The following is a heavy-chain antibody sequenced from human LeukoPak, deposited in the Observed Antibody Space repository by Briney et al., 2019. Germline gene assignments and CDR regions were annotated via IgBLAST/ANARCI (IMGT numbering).Heavy chain of an antibody. J-gene: IGHJ4*02. CDR1: GGTFSSYA. Sequence: ASVKVSCKASGGTFSSYAISWVRQAPGQGLEWMGRIIPILGIANYAQKFQGRVTITADKSTSTAYMELSSLRSEDTAVYYCARGEAAGRSHFDYWGQGTLVTVSS. D-gene: IGHD6-13*01. V-gene: IGHV1-69*04. CDR3: ARGEAAGRSHFDY. CDR2: IIPILGIA.